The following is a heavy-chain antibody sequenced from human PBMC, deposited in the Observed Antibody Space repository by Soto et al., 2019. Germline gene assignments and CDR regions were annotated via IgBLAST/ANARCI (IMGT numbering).Heavy chain of an antibody. J-gene: IGHJ4*02. D-gene: IGHD5-18*01. CDR2: ISAYNGNT. CDR1: GYTFTSYG. CDR3: ARTPGGYSYGTFDY. Sequence: GASVKVSCKASGYTFTSYGISWVRQAPGQGLEWMGWISAYNGNTNYAQKLQGRVTMTTDTSTSTAYMELRSLRSDDTAVYYCARTPGGYSYGTFDYWGQGTLVTVSS. V-gene: IGHV1-18*01.